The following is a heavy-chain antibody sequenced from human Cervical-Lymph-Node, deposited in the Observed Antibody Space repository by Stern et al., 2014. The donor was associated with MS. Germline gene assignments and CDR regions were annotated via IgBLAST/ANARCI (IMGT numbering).Heavy chain of an antibody. Sequence: VQLVESGAEVKKPGASVKVSCKASGYTFTSYHMHWVRQAPGQGLEWMGIIHPSGGSTIYAQKFQGTVTMSMDTSTSTAYMELSSLRSEDTAVYYCARDWEEMTRGGDYWGQGTLVTVSS. V-gene: IGHV1-46*01. D-gene: IGHD1-26*01. CDR3: ARDWEEMTRGGDY. J-gene: IGHJ4*02. CDR2: IHPSGGST. CDR1: GYTFTSYH.